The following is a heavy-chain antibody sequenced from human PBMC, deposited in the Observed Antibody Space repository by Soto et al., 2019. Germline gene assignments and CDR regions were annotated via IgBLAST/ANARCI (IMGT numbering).Heavy chain of an antibody. CDR3: ARASYTSAWSSHY. V-gene: IGHV4-61*08. Sequence: SQTLSLTCTVSGGSVSSGGHYWSWFRQPPGKALEWIGNIYYSGSTDYNPSLKSRVTISVDTSKNQFSLKLSSVTAADTAVYYCARASYTSAWSSHYWGQGSLLTVSS. J-gene: IGHJ4*02. D-gene: IGHD6-19*01. CDR2: IYYSGST. CDR1: GGSVSSGGHY.